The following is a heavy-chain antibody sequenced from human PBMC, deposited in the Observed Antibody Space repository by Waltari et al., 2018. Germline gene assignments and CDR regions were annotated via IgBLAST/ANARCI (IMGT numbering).Heavy chain of an antibody. V-gene: IGHV4-4*07. CDR1: GGSISSYY. D-gene: IGHD2-2*01. CDR2: IYTSGST. Sequence: GLVKPSETLSLTCTVSGGSISSYYWSWIRQPAGKGLEWIGRIYTSGSTNYNPSLKSRVTMSVDTSKNQFSLKLSSVTAADTAVYYCARDYCSSTSCYDWFDPWGQGTLVTVSS. CDR3: ARDYCSSTSCYDWFDP. J-gene: IGHJ5*02.